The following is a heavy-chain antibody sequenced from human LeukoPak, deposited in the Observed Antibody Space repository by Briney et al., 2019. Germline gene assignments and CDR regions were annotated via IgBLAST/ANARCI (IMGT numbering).Heavy chain of an antibody. J-gene: IGHJ4*02. CDR3: ARHVGYSYGLDY. CDR1: GGSISSSSYY. V-gene: IGHV4-39*01. D-gene: IGHD5-18*01. Sequence: AETLSLTCTVSGGSISSSSYYWGWIRQPPVKGLEWIGSIYYSGSTYYNPSLKSRVTISVDTSKNQFSLKLSSVTAADTAVYYCARHVGYSYGLDYWGQGTLVTVSS. CDR2: IYYSGST.